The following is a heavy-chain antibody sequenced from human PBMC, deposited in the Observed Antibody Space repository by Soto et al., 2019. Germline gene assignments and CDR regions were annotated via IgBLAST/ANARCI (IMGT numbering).Heavy chain of an antibody. V-gene: IGHV4-4*02. Sequence: QVQLQESGPGLVKPSGTLSLTCAVSGDSIRTSRWWTWVRQPPGKGLEWIGDIFHSGDTNYNPSLNSRVFISVDKSQSQFSLKVSSVTAADTAVYYCAYSTGWYRHDVWGQGTLVTVSS. CDR3: AYSTGWYRHDV. CDR1: GDSIRTSRW. D-gene: IGHD6-19*01. J-gene: IGHJ3*01. CDR2: IFHSGDT.